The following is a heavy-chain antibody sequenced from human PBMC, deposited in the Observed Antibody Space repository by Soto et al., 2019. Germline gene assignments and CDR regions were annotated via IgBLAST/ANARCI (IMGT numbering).Heavy chain of an antibody. D-gene: IGHD6-6*01. J-gene: IGHJ5*02. CDR1: GFTFSDYY. Sequence: GGSLRLSCAASGFTFSDYYMSWIRQAPGKGLEWVSYISSSGSTIYYADSVKGRFTISRDNAKNSLYLQMNSLRAEDTAVYYCATRSSIDQEYNWFDPWGQGTLVTVSS. CDR3: ATRSSIDQEYNWFDP. CDR2: ISSSGSTI. V-gene: IGHV3-11*01.